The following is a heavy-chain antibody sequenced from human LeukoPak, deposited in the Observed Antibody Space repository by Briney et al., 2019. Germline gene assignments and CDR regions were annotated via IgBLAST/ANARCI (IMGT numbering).Heavy chain of an antibody. D-gene: IGHD4-17*01. CDR2: IRYDGFNE. CDR3: MRDNGDYVEY. J-gene: IGHJ4*02. Sequence: GGSLRLSCAASGFTFSAYAMHWVRQAPGKGLDWVAFIRYDGFNEYYADSVKGRFTISRDNSKNTLYLQMNSLRAEDTAVYYCMRDNGDYVEYWGQGTLVTVS. CDR1: GFTFSAYA. V-gene: IGHV3-30*02.